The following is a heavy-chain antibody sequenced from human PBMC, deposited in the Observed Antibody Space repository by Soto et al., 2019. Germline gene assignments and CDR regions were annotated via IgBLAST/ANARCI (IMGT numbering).Heavy chain of an antibody. CDR2: ISGTGDNT. V-gene: IGHV3-23*01. Sequence: PVGSLRLSCASSVFTFSSYAMSWVRQAPGKGLEWVSSISGTGDNTYYAESVKGRFTISRENSKNTVYVQMNSLRAKDTAVYYCTRMDQISEYWGQGTLVSVSS. CDR1: VFTFSSYA. J-gene: IGHJ4*02. CDR3: TRMDQISEY.